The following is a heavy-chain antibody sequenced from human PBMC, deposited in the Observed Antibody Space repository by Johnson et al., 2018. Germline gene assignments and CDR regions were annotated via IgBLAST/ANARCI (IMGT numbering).Heavy chain of an antibody. CDR3: EREGALLFDY. J-gene: IGHJ4*02. CDR1: GFTFSSYG. D-gene: IGHD2-15*01. V-gene: IGHV3-30*03. Sequence: QVQLVQSGGGVVQPGRSLRLSCAASGFTFSSYGMHWVRQAPGKGLEWVAVISYDGSNKYSADSVKGRFTISRDNAKNSLYLQMNSLRAEDTAVYFCEREGALLFDYWGQGTLVTVSS. CDR2: ISYDGSNK.